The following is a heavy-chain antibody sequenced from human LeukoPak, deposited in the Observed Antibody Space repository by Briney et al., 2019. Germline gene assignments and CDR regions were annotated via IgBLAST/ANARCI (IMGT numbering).Heavy chain of an antibody. V-gene: IGHV1-2*02. J-gene: IGHJ4*02. CDR3: ARAIVIVTLKGLD. D-gene: IGHD3-16*02. CDR1: GYSFSDYY. Sequence: DSVKVSCKASGYSFSDYYMHWVRQAPGQGLEWMGWINPDSGVTNYPQKFQGRASMTRDTAISTAYMELSSLRSDDTAVYYCARAIVIVTLKGLDWGQGTLVTVSS. CDR2: INPDSGVT.